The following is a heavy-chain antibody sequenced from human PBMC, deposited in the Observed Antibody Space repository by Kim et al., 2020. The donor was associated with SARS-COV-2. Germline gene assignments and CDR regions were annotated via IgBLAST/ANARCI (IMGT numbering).Heavy chain of an antibody. Sequence: SLKSRVNITVDTSKNQCSLKLCSVTAADTAVYYCARATFYDFWSGNAFDIWGQGTMVTVSS. D-gene: IGHD3-3*01. J-gene: IGHJ3*02. V-gene: IGHV4-31*02. CDR3: ARATFYDFWSGNAFDI.